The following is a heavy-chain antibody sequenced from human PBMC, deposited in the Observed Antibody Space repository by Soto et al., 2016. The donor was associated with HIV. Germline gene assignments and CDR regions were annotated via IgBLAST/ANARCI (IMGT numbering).Heavy chain of an antibody. CDR1: KFTFSSYA. D-gene: IGHD3-10*01. Sequence: EVQLLESGGGLVQPGGSLRLSCAASKFTFSSYAMSWVRQAPGKGLEWVSAISGSGGSTYYADSVKDRFTISRDNSKNTLYLQMNSLRAEDTAVYYCAKDRGTMVRGVTLYYYYYGMDVWGQGTTVTVSS. CDR2: ISGSGGST. J-gene: IGHJ6*02. CDR3: AKDRGTMVRGVTLYYYYYGMDV. V-gene: IGHV3-23*01.